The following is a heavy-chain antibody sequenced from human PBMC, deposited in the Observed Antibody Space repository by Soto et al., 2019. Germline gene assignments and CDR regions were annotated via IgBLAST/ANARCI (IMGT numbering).Heavy chain of an antibody. CDR3: AKDYSSTSYGINS. J-gene: IGHJ4*02. D-gene: IGHD5-18*01. Sequence: QVQLVESGGGVVQPGRSLRLSCAASGFTFSSYGMHWVRQAPGKGLEWVAVMYYDGSDEYYADSVKGRFTISRDNSKNTLDLQMNGLRAEDTAIYYCAKDYSSTSYGINSWGQGTLVSVSS. CDR1: GFTFSSYG. CDR2: MYYDGSDE. V-gene: IGHV3-33*06.